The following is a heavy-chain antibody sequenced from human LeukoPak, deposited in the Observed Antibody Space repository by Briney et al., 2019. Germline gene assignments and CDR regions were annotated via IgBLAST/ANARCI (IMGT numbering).Heavy chain of an antibody. CDR1: GYTFTSYG. V-gene: IGHV1-18*01. CDR3: ARVLEDPSLGYYDYVWGSYRYIDY. J-gene: IGHJ4*02. CDR2: ISAYNGNT. D-gene: IGHD3-16*02. Sequence: ASVTVSCKASGYTFTSYGISWVRQAPGQGLEWTGWISAYNGNTNYAQKLQGRVTMTTDTSTSTAYMELRSLRSDDTAVYYCARVLEDPSLGYYDYVWGSYRYIDYWGQGTLVTVSS.